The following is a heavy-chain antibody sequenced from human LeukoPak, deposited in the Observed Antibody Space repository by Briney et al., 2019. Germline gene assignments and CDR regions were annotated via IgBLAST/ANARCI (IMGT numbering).Heavy chain of an antibody. CDR1: GFTFSAYG. D-gene: IGHD2-2*02. Sequence: PGGSLRLSCAASGFTFSAYGMPWLRQAPVKGLEWVAVIPYDSSNKYYTDSVQGRFTISRDNSKNTLYLQMNSLRADDTAVYYCAKNRIPTSITPDSWGQGTLVTVSS. J-gene: IGHJ5*01. V-gene: IGHV3-30*18. CDR3: AKNRIPTSITPDS. CDR2: IPYDSSNK.